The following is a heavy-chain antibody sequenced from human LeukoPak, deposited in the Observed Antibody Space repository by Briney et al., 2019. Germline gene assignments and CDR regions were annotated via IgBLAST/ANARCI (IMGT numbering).Heavy chain of an antibody. CDR2: INTKSGGT. D-gene: IGHD1-7*01. CDR1: GYTFTGYY. Sequence: ASEKVSCKSSGYTFTGYYMHWVRPAPGQGLEWMGWINTKSGGTHYAQKFRGRVTMTRDTSISTAYMELSRLRYDDTAVYYCARDEGWNYVNYFDFWGQGTLVTVSS. CDR3: ARDEGWNYVNYFDF. V-gene: IGHV1-2*02. J-gene: IGHJ4*02.